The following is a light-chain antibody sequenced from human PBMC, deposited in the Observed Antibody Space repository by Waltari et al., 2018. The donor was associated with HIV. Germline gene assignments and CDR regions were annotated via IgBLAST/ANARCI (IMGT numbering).Light chain of an antibody. CDR2: SAS. J-gene: IGKJ4*01. CDR3: HQSSSLPLT. CDR1: ESIGIS. V-gene: IGKV6-21*02. Sequence: EIVLTQSPEFQSVAPQEKVTITCRASESIGISLHVYQMKADQSPRLLIKSASQSISGGPSRFSGSGSWTDFTLTINSLEAEDAATYFCHQSSSLPLTFGGGTRVEIK.